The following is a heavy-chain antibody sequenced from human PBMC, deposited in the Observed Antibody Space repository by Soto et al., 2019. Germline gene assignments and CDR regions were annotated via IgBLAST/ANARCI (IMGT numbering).Heavy chain of an antibody. CDR2: INHSGST. CDR3: ARGLPPLRWRNWFDP. V-gene: IGHV4-34*01. D-gene: IGHD4-17*01. Sequence: SETLSLTCAVYGGSFSGYYWSWIRQPPGKGLEWIGEINHSGSTNYNPSLKSRVTISVDTSKNQFSLKLSSVTAADTAVYYCARGLPPLRWRNWFDPWGQGTLVTVSS. J-gene: IGHJ5*02. CDR1: GGSFSGYY.